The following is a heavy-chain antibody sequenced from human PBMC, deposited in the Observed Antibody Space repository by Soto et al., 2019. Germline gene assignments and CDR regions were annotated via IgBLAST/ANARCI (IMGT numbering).Heavy chain of an antibody. Sequence: PGGSMRLSCAASGFTFSTYGMHWVRQAPGKGLEWVAVISYDGSNKYYADSVKGRFTISRDNSKNTLYLQMNSLRAEDTAVYYCAKDIYDSSGYYYMGNYYYYYGMDVRGQGTTVTVSS. CDR3: AKDIYDSSGYYYMGNYYYYYGMDV. V-gene: IGHV3-30*18. CDR2: ISYDGSNK. D-gene: IGHD3-22*01. J-gene: IGHJ6*02. CDR1: GFTFSTYG.